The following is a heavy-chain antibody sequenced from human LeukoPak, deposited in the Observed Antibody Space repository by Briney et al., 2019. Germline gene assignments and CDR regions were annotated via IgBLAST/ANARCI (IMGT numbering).Heavy chain of an antibody. CDR2: INHSGAT. CDR1: GGSISSGDYY. CDR3: ARHSDCSSTSCYYGWGYYYGMDV. Sequence: PSQTLSLTCTVSGGSISSGDYYWSWIRQVPGKGLEWIGYINHSGATYYSPSLRSRATISVDTSKNQFSLKLSSVTAADTAVYYCARHSDCSSTSCYYGWGYYYGMDVWGQGTTVTVSS. D-gene: IGHD2-2*01. J-gene: IGHJ6*02. V-gene: IGHV4-30-4*08.